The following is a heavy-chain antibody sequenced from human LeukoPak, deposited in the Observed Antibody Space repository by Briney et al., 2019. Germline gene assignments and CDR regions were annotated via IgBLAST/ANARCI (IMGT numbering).Heavy chain of an antibody. CDR3: ARAPMIVVVFPPRLDY. D-gene: IGHD3-22*01. Sequence: ASVKVSCKTSGYTFTGYYMHWVRQAPGQGLEWMGWINPNSGGTNYAQKFQDRVTLTGDTSISTAYMELSRLTSDDTAVYYCARAPMIVVVFPPRLDYWGQGTLVTVSS. CDR1: GYTFTGYY. V-gene: IGHV1-2*02. CDR2: INPNSGGT. J-gene: IGHJ4*02.